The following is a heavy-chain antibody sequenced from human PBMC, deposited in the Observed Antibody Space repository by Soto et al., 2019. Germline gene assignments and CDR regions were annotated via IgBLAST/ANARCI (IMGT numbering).Heavy chain of an antibody. CDR2: ISYDGSNK. D-gene: IGHD6-19*01. V-gene: IGHV3-30-3*01. Sequence: QVQLVESGGGVVQPGRSLRLSCAASGFTFSSYAMHWVRQAPGKGLEWVAVISYDGSNKYYADCVKGRFTISRDNSKNTLYLQMNSLRAEDTAVYYCARDISPRPSSGWPGAFDYWGQGTLVTVSS. J-gene: IGHJ4*02. CDR3: ARDISPRPSSGWPGAFDY. CDR1: GFTFSSYA.